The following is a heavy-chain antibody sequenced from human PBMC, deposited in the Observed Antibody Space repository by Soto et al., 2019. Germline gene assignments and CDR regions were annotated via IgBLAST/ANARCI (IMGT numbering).Heavy chain of an antibody. CDR3: APLAATNAFDI. V-gene: IGHV4-39*01. D-gene: IGHD2-15*01. J-gene: IGHJ3*02. Sequence: QLQLQESGPGLVKPSETLSLTCTVSGGSISSGSYYWGWIRQPPGKGLEWIGSIYYSGSTYYNPSLKSRVTISVDTSKNQFSLKLSSVTAADTAVYYCAPLAATNAFDIWGQGTMVTVSS. CDR2: IYYSGST. CDR1: GGSISSGSYY.